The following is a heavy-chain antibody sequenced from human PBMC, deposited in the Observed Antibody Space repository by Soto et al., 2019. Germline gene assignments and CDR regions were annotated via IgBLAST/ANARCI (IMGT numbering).Heavy chain of an antibody. CDR2: ISAYNGNT. D-gene: IGHD5-18*01. CDR1: GYTFTSYG. V-gene: IGHV1-18*01. Sequence: QVQLVQSGAEVKKPGASVKVSCKASGYTFTSYGISWVLQAPGQGLERMGWISAYNGNTNYAQKLQGRVTMTTDTSTSTAYMELRSLRSDDTAVYYCARDRTKRGYSYGYQFDYWGQGTLVTVSS. CDR3: ARDRTKRGYSYGYQFDY. J-gene: IGHJ4*02.